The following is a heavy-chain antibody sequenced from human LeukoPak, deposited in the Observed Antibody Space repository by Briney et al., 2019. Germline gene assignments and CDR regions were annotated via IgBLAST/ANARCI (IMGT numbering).Heavy chain of an antibody. Sequence: ASVKVSCKASGDTFSSYAISWVRQAPGQGLEWMGAILPIFDIPNYAQKFQGRVTITADKSTSTAYMELSSLRSEDTAVYYCARDQGDSSSWYGSFDYWGQGTLVTVSS. CDR3: ARDQGDSSSWYGSFDY. D-gene: IGHD6-13*01. CDR1: GDTFSSYA. J-gene: IGHJ4*02. CDR2: ILPIFDIP. V-gene: IGHV1-69*10.